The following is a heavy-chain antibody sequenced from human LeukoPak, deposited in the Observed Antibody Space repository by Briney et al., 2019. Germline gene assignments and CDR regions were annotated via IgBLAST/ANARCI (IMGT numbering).Heavy chain of an antibody. CDR1: GGSISSSSYY. V-gene: IGHV4-39*01. J-gene: IGHJ4*02. CDR3: ARGLINKRLIAAYFDY. CDR2: IYYSGST. D-gene: IGHD2-15*01. Sequence: SETLSLTCTVSGGSISSSSYYWGWIRQPPGKGLEWIGSIYYSGSTYYNPSLKSRVTISVDTSKNQFSLKLSSVTAADTAVYYCARGLINKRLIAAYFDYWGQGTLVTVSS.